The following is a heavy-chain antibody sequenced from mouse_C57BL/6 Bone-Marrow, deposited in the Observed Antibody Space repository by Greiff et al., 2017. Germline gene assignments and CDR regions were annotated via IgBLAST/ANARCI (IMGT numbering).Heavy chain of an antibody. D-gene: IGHD2-14*01. J-gene: IGHJ1*03. V-gene: IGHV7-1*01. CDR1: GFTFSDFY. CDR3: ARDAGVRWYFDV. CDR2: SRNKANDYTT. Sequence: EVKVVESGGGLVQSGRSLRLSCATSGFTFSDFYMEWVRQAPGKGLEWIAASRNKANDYTTEYSASVKGRFIVSRDTSQSILYLQMNALRAEDTAIYYCARDAGVRWYFDVWGTGTTVTVSS.